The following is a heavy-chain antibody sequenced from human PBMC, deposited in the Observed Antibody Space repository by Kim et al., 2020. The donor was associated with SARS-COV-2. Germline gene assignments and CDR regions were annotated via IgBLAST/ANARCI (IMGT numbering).Heavy chain of an antibody. D-gene: IGHD2-2*01. CDR2: IDTSDTKT. CDR3: AKGLRPGHQLFDY. J-gene: IGHJ4*02. Sequence: GGSLRLSCAASGFTFSNYAMSWVRQAPGKGLEWVSTIDTSDTKTYYADSVKGRFTISRDNSKNTLYLQMNSLRAEDTAVYYCAKGLRPGHQLFDYWGQGTLVTVSS. V-gene: IGHV3-23*05. CDR1: GFTFSNYA.